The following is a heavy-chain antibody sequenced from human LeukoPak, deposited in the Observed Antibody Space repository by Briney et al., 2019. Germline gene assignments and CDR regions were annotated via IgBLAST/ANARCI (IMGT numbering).Heavy chain of an antibody. CDR1: GYTFTGYC. J-gene: IGHJ4*02. Sequence: ASVKVSCKASGYTFTGYCIHWVRQAPGQGLEWMGWINPNSGVTNYAQKFQGSVTMTRDTSVSTAYMELSRLRSDGTAVYYCARAGALYYLDYWGQGTLVTVSS. CDR3: ARAGALYYLDY. D-gene: IGHD3-10*01. CDR2: INPNSGVT. V-gene: IGHV1-2*02.